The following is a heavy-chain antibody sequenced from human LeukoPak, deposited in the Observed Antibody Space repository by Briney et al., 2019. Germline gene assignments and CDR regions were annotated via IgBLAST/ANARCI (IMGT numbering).Heavy chain of an antibody. Sequence: SETLSLTCTVSGGSISSSYWSWIRQPPGQGLEWIGYIFYTGSTDYNPSLKSRVTISVDTSKNQFSLKVNSVTAADTAVYYCARARYSRAWYASDIWGQGTAVTVSA. D-gene: IGHD6-19*01. CDR1: GGSISSSY. CDR2: IFYTGST. CDR3: ARARYSRAWYASDI. V-gene: IGHV4-59*01. J-gene: IGHJ3*02.